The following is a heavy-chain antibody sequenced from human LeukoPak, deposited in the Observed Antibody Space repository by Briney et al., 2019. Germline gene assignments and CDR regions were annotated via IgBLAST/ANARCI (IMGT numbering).Heavy chain of an antibody. V-gene: IGHV1-69*01. CDR2: IIPIFGTA. Sequence: SVTVSCTASGGTFSSYAISWVRQAPGQGLEWMGGIIPIFGTANYAQKFQGRVTITADESTSTAYMELSSLRSEDTAVYYCARGLSRGVIPYYFDYWGQGTLVTVSS. CDR1: GGTFSSYA. CDR3: ARGLSRGVIPYYFDY. D-gene: IGHD2/OR15-2a*01. J-gene: IGHJ4*02.